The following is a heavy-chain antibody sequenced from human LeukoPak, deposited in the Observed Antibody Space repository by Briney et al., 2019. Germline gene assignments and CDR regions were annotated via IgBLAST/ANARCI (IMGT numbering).Heavy chain of an antibody. D-gene: IGHD3-22*01. V-gene: IGHV4-34*01. J-gene: IGHJ3*02. Sequence: SETLSLTCAVYGGSFSGYYWSWIRQPPGKGLEWIGEINHSGSTNYNPSLKSRVTISVDTSRNQFSLNLRSVTAADTAVYFCARGPYSYDSSGAFDIWGQGTMVTVSS. CDR3: ARGPYSYDSSGAFDI. CDR1: GGSFSGYY. CDR2: INHSGST.